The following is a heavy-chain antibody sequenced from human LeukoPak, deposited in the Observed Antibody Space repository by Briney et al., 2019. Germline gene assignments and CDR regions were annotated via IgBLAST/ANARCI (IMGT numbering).Heavy chain of an antibody. J-gene: IGHJ4*02. V-gene: IGHV3-23*01. D-gene: IGHD3-22*01. CDR1: GFTFSSYA. CDR2: ISGSGDIA. CDR3: ARGDQYYDSSGYYSGYFDY. Sequence: PGGSLRLSCAASGFTFSSYAMSWVRQAPGKGLEWVSAISGSGDIAYYADSVKGRFTISRDNSKNTLYLQMNSLRAEDTAVYYCARGDQYYDSSGYYSGYFDYWGQGTLVTVSS.